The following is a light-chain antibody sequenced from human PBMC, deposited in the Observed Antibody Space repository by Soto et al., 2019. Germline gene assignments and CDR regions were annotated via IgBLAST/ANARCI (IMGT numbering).Light chain of an antibody. V-gene: IGLV1-40*01. CDR1: SSNIGAGYD. J-gene: IGLJ1*01. CDR2: HNA. Sequence: QSLLTQPPSVTGAPGQRVTISCTGSSSNIGAGYDVHWYQQLPGTAPKLLVYHNANRPSGVPDRFSGSKSGTSASLSITGLQAEDEADYYCQSYDSSLSVYVFGTGTKVTVL. CDR3: QSYDSSLSVYV.